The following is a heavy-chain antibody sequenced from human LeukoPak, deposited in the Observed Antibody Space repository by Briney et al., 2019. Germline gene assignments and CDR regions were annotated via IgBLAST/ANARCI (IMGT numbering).Heavy chain of an antibody. CDR2: IYDSGST. Sequence: SETLSLTCTVSGGAFSSYYWSWIRQPPGKGLEWIGYIYDSGSTNYNPSLKSRVTISVDTSKNRFSLRLRSVTAADTAVYYCARTVGANWDLFDYWGQGTLVTVSS. CDR1: GGAFSSYY. CDR3: ARTVGANWDLFDY. J-gene: IGHJ4*02. V-gene: IGHV4-59*01. D-gene: IGHD7-27*01.